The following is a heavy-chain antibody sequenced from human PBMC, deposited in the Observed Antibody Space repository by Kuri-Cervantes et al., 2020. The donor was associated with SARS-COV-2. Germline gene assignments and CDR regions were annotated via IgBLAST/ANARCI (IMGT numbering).Heavy chain of an antibody. J-gene: IGHJ4*02. D-gene: IGHD3-16*01. CDR3: ARVLRTASFDF. Sequence: ETLSLTCSVSGGSISSRNFYWGWIRQPPGKGLEWIGNIYYSGSTYYSPSLKSRVTISMDTSKDQFSLKLSPVTAADTAVYYCARVLRTASFDFWGQGTLVTVSS. CDR1: GGSISSRNFY. CDR2: IYYSGST. V-gene: IGHV4-39*01.